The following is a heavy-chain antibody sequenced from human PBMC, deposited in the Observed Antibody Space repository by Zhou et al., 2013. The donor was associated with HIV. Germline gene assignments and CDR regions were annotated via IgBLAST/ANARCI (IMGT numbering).Heavy chain of an antibody. Sequence: QVQLQESGPGLVKPSETLSLSCTVSADSISSRYWNWIRQPPGKGLEWIGDIYYSGRTNYNPSLKSRVAISLDTSKKQFSLKVNSVTAADTAVYYCAAGGRGIVVVASYGVWFDLWGQGTLVTVSS. J-gene: IGHJ5*02. D-gene: IGHD3-22*01. V-gene: IGHV4-59*11. CDR3: AAGGRGIVVVASYGVWFDL. CDR1: ADSISSRY. CDR2: IYYSGRT.